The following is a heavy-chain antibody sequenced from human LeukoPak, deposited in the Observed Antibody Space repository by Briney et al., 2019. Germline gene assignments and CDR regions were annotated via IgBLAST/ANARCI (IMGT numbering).Heavy chain of an antibody. CDR2: IIPILGIA. J-gene: IGHJ4*02. Sequence: SVKVSCKASGGTFSSYAISWARQAPGQGLEWMGRIIPILGIANYAQKFQGRVTITADKSTSTAYMELSSLRSEDTAVYYCARGRGCSSTSCYIPPGYWGQGTLVTVSS. V-gene: IGHV1-69*04. D-gene: IGHD2-2*02. CDR3: ARGRGCSSTSCYIPPGY. CDR1: GGTFSSYA.